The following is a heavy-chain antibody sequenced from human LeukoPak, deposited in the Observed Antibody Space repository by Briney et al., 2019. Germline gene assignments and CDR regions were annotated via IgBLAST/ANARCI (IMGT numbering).Heavy chain of an antibody. CDR2: IGSSSATI. J-gene: IGHJ6*02. CDR3: ARDGNRYCSSSSCYSGYYYYGMDV. CDR1: GFTFGDYY. V-gene: IGHV3-11*01. D-gene: IGHD2-2*01. Sequence: NPGGSLRLSCAVSGFTFGDYYMSWIRQAPGKGLEWISYIGSSSATIYYADSVRGRFTISRDNAKNSLYLQMNSLRAEDTAVYYCARDGNRYCSSSSCYSGYYYYGMDVWGQGTTVTVSS.